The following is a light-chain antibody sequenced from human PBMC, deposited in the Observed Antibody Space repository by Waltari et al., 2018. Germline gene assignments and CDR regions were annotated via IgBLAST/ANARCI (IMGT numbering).Light chain of an antibody. CDR2: WAS. CDR3: QQYYSSFT. Sequence: DIVMTQSPDSLAVSLGARATINCRSSQSVLKSSNNKNPLAWYQQKPGQPPKLLLHWASTRESGVPDRFSGSVSGTDFTLTISSLQAEDVAVYYCQQYYSSFTFGPGTKVDIK. CDR1: QSVLKSSNNKNP. J-gene: IGKJ3*01. V-gene: IGKV4-1*01.